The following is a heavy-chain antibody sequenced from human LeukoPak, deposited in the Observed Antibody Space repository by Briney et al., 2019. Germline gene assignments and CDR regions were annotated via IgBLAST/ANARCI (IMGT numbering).Heavy chain of an antibody. D-gene: IGHD2-2*01. CDR1: GYAFTSYY. CDR3: ARKRAMMYHWFDP. CDR2: INPSGGST. Sequence: ASVKVSCKASGYAFTSYYMHWVRQAPGQGLEWMGIINPSGGSTSYAQKFQGRVTMTRNTSISTAYMELSSLRSEDTAVYYCARKRAMMYHWFDPWGQGTLVTVSS. J-gene: IGHJ5*02. V-gene: IGHV1-46*01.